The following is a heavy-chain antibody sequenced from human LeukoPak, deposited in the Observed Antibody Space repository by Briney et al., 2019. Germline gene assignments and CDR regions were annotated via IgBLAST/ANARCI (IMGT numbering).Heavy chain of an antibody. J-gene: IGHJ4*02. V-gene: IGHV4-39*05. Sequence: SETPSLTCTVSGGSISSSSYYWGWIRQPPGKGLEWIGSIYYSGSTYYNPSLKSRVTISVDTSKNQFSLKLSSVTAADTAVYYCATTGYYDSSGYYYHFDYWGQGTLVTVSS. CDR1: GGSISSSSYY. D-gene: IGHD3-22*01. CDR2: IYYSGST. CDR3: ATTGYYDSSGYYYHFDY.